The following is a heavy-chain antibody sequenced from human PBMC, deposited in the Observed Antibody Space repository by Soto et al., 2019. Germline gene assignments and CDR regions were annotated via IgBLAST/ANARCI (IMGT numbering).Heavy chain of an antibody. D-gene: IGHD6-13*01. Sequence: SVKVSCKASGGTFSSYAISWVRQAPGQGLEWMGGIIPIFGTANYAQKFQGRVTITADESTSTAYMELSSLRSEDTAVYYCARGTGRAAAWRMDVWGQETTVTVSS. J-gene: IGHJ6*02. CDR3: ARGTGRAAAWRMDV. CDR1: GGTFSSYA. CDR2: IIPIFGTA. V-gene: IGHV1-69*13.